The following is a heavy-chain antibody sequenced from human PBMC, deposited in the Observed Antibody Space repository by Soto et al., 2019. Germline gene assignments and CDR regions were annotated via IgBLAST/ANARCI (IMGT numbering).Heavy chain of an antibody. CDR1: GFTFSNYA. CDR2: ISGSGGRS. D-gene: IGHD3-16*01. J-gene: IGHJ4*02. V-gene: IGHV3-23*01. CDR3: AKAYFVWSSEQPYYFDY. Sequence: EVQLLDSGGGLVQPGGSLRLSCAASGFTFSNYAMTWVRQGPGKGLEWVSGISGSGGRSYYADSVKGRFTISRDKSKSTLYLQMNSLGAEDTAVYYCAKAYFVWSSEQPYYFDYWGQGTLVTVSS.